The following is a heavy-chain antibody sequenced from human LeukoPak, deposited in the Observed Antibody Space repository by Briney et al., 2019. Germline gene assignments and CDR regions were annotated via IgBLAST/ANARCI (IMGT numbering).Heavy chain of an antibody. D-gene: IGHD3-10*01. CDR2: INPSGGST. Sequence: WASVKVSCKASGYTFTSYAMNWVRQAPGQGLEWMGIINPSGGSTSYAQKFQGRVTMTRDTSTSTVYMELSSLRSEDTAVYYCARGGADYYGSGSLDYWGQGTLVTVSS. V-gene: IGHV1-46*01. CDR3: ARGGADYYGSGSLDY. CDR1: GYTFTSYA. J-gene: IGHJ4*02.